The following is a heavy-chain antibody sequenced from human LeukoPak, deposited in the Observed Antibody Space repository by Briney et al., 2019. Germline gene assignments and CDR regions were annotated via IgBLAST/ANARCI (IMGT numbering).Heavy chain of an antibody. Sequence: GGSLRLSCAASGFTFRKYAMHWVRQAPGKGLEWVAVFTYDGSDRYYVDSVKGRFTISRDNSKNTLFLEMNSLRPEDTAVYYCAREVNAFDVWSQGTMVTVSS. J-gene: IGHJ3*01. CDR2: FTYDGSDR. CDR3: AREVNAFDV. CDR1: GFTFRKYA. V-gene: IGHV3-30*04.